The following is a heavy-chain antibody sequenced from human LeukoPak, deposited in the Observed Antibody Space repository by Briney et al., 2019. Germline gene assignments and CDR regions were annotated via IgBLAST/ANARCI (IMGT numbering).Heavy chain of an antibody. D-gene: IGHD2-2*02. J-gene: IGHJ4*02. CDR2: ISGSGGST. CDR1: GFTISSYA. Sequence: GGSLRLSCAASGFTISSYAMTWVRQAPGKRLEWVSAISGSGGSTYYADSVKGRFTVSRDNSKNTLYLQMNSLRAEDTAVYYCARETPTCSSTSCYTSAMLGTFDYWGQGTLVTVSS. V-gene: IGHV3-23*01. CDR3: ARETPTCSSTSCYTSAMLGTFDY.